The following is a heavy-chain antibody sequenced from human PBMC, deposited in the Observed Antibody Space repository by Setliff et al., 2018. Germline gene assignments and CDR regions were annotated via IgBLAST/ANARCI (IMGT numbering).Heavy chain of an antibody. CDR2: IISCGSHI. D-gene: IGHD6-13*01. V-gene: IGHV3-21*01. CDR3: ARVSSSSWIRNYYYYYYGMDV. CDR1: GFTFSSYT. J-gene: IGHJ6*02. Sequence: PGGSLRLSCAGSGFTFSSYTMNWVRQAPGKGLEWVSSIISCGSHIYYADSVKGRFTISRDNAKNTLYLQMNSLRAEDTAAYYCARVSSSSWIRNYYYYYYGMDVWGQGTTVTVSS.